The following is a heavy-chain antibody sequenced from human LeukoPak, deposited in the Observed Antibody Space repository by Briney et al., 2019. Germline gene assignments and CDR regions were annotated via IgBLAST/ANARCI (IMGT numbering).Heavy chain of an antibody. CDR1: GGSISSSSYY. D-gene: IGHD3-22*01. V-gene: IGHV4-39*07. Sequence: SETLSLTCAVSGGSISSSSYYWGWIRQPPGKGLEWIGSISYSGSTYYNPSLKSRVAISVDTSKNQFSLKLSSVTAADTAVYYCARVSGITMIVVLQSDAFDIWGQGTLVTVSS. J-gene: IGHJ3*02. CDR2: ISYSGST. CDR3: ARVSGITMIVVLQSDAFDI.